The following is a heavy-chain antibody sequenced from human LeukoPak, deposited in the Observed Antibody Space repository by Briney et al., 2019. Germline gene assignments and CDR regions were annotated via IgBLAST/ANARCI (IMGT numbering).Heavy chain of an antibody. Sequence: PGGSLRLSCAASGFTFSSYAMSWVRQAPGKGLEWDSTIINSGDTTYYADSVKGRFTIPRDDSENTLYLQMNSLRAEDTAVYYCAKATGYLLWGQGNLVTVSS. CDR1: GFTFSSYA. CDR3: AKATGYLL. V-gene: IGHV3-23*01. D-gene: IGHD1-14*01. J-gene: IGHJ4*02. CDR2: IINSGDTT.